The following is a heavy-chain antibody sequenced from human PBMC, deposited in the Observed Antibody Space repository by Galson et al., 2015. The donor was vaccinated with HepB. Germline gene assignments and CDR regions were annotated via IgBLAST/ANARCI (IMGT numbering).Heavy chain of an antibody. CDR1: GFTFSSYS. D-gene: IGHD2-15*01. CDR2: ISSSSSTI. J-gene: IGHJ4*02. CDR3: ARRLVGDY. Sequence: SLRLSCAASGFTFSSYSMNWVRQAPGKGLEWVSYISSSSSTIYYADSVKGRFTISRDNAKNSLYLQMNSLRAEDTAVYYCARRLVGDYWGQGTLVTVSS. V-gene: IGHV3-48*01.